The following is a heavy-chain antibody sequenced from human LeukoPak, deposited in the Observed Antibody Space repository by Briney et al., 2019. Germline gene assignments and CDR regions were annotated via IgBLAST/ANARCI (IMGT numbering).Heavy chain of an antibody. Sequence: AGGSLRLSCAASGFTFSSYAMHWVRQAPGKGLEWVAFIQYDGRNKYYVDSVKGRFTISRDNSKNTLYLQMNSLRAEDTAVYYCAKVRGYSGYDLAEYYFDYWGQGTLVTVSS. D-gene: IGHD5-12*01. CDR2: IQYDGRNK. V-gene: IGHV3-30*02. CDR1: GFTFSSYA. J-gene: IGHJ4*02. CDR3: AKVRGYSGYDLAEYYFDY.